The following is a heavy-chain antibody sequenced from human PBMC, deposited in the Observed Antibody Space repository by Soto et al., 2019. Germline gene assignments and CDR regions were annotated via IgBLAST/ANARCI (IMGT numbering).Heavy chain of an antibody. CDR3: AREDPRGYCSGGSCYFNWFDP. J-gene: IGHJ5*02. CDR1: GGTFSSYA. CDR2: IIPIFGTA. Sequence: ASVKVSCKASGGTFSSYAISWVRQAPGQGLEWMGGIIPIFGTANYAQKFQGRVTITADGSTSTAYMELSSLRSEDTAVYYCAREDPRGYCSGGSCYFNWFDPWGQGTLVTVSS. V-gene: IGHV1-69*13. D-gene: IGHD2-15*01.